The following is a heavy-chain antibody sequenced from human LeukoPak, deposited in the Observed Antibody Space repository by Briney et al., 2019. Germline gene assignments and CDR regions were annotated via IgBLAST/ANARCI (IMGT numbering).Heavy chain of an antibody. CDR2: IYSGGTI. J-gene: IGHJ3*02. V-gene: IGHV3-53*01. CDR3: ASPYSSSWFHAFDI. D-gene: IGHD6-13*01. CDR1: GFTVNRNY. Sequence: PGGSLRLSCAASGFTVNRNYMSWVRQAPGKGLEWVSVIYSGGTIDYADSVKGRFTISRDNSKNTLYLQMNSLRAEDTAVYYCASPYSSSWFHAFDIWGQGTMVTVSS.